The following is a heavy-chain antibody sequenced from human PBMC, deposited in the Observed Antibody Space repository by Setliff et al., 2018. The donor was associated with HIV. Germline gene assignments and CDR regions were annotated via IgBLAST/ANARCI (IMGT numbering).Heavy chain of an antibody. V-gene: IGHV1-69*13. CDR3: ASAPPDIVATSDYWYFDV. D-gene: IGHD5-12*01. Sequence: SVKVSCKASRGTFNRYTISWVRQAPGQGLEWMGGIIPMYGTTKYAKKFQGRVTLTADESTSTAYMELSGLKSENTALYYCASAPPDIVATSDYWYFDVWGRGTLVTVSS. CDR1: RGTFNRYT. CDR2: IIPMYGTT. J-gene: IGHJ2*01.